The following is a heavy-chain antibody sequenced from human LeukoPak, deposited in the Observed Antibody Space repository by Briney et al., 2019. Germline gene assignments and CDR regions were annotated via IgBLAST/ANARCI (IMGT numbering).Heavy chain of an antibody. V-gene: IGHV3-7*01. J-gene: IGHJ6*03. D-gene: IGHD5-18*01. CDR2: IKQDGSEK. CDR3: ARVQRGSVPYNYYYMDV. CDR1: GFTFSSYW. Sequence: GSLRLSCAAPGFTFSSYWMSWVRQAPGKGLEWVANIKQDGSEKYYVDSVKGRFTISRDNAKNSLYLQMNSLRAEDTAVYYCARVQRGSVPYNYYYMDVWGKGTTVTVSS.